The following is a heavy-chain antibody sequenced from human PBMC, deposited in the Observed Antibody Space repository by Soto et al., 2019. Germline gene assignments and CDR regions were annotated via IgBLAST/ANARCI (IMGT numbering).Heavy chain of an antibody. D-gene: IGHD3-22*01. CDR2: IAGGDSST. CDR1: GFTFSSSG. CDR3: AKGSSGSRPYYFDI. J-gene: IGHJ4*02. Sequence: GGSLILSCAASGFTFSSSGMSWVRQTPGKGLEWVSAIAGGDSSTYYADSVKGRFTISRDRSKNILYLQMNSLRAEDTAIYYCAKGSSGSRPYYFDIWGQGTLVTVSS. V-gene: IGHV3-23*01.